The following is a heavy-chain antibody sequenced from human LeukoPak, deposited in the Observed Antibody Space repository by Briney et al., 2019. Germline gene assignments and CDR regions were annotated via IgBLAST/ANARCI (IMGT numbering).Heavy chain of an antibody. CDR1: GYTFTSYG. CDR3: ATGYCSSTNCRIDY. D-gene: IGHD2-2*03. CDR2: IRVYNGDT. V-gene: IGHV1-18*01. Sequence: ASVKVSCKASGYTFTSYGISWVRRAPGQGLEWMGWIRVYNGDTNYAQKLQGGVTMTTDTSTSTAYMELRSLRSDDTAVYYCATGYCSSTNCRIDYWGQGTLVSVSS. J-gene: IGHJ4*02.